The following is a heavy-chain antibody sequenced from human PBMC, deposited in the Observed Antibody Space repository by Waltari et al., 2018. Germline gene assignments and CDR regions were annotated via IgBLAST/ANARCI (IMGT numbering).Heavy chain of an antibody. J-gene: IGHJ3*02. V-gene: IGHV1-2*02. D-gene: IGHD3-10*01. CDR1: GYTFTGYY. CDR2: INPNSGGT. Sequence: QVQLVQSGAEVKKPGASVKVSCKASGYTFTGYYMHWVRQAPGQGLEWMGWINPNSGGTNYAQKFQGRVTMTRDTSISTAYMELSRLRSDDTAVYYCARSGGWFGELLRGLDAFDIWGQGTMVTVSS. CDR3: ARSGGWFGELLRGLDAFDI.